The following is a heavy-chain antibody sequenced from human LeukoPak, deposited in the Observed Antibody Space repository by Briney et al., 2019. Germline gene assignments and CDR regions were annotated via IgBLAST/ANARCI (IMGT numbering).Heavy chain of an antibody. J-gene: IGHJ4*02. V-gene: IGHV4-34*01. D-gene: IGHD2-21*01. CDR1: GGSFSGFY. CDR3: AAYSGIESVY. CDR2: ISHIGST. Sequence: PSETLSLTCAVYGGSFSGFYWTWIRQPPGKGLEWIGDISHIGSTNYNASLKSRVTISVDTSKNQFSLKLSSVTAADTAVYYCAAYSGIESVYWGQGTLVTVSS.